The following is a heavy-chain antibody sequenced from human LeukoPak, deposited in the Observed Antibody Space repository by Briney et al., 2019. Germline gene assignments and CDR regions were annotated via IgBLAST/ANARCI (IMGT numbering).Heavy chain of an antibody. V-gene: IGHV4-34*01. J-gene: IGHJ4*02. CDR1: GGSFSGYY. Sequence: KTSETLSLTCAVYGGSFSGYYWSWIRQPPGKGLEWIGEINHSGSTYYNPSLKSRVTISVDRSKNQFSLKLSSVTAADTAVYYCARGSWSYSIWGQGTLVTVSS. CDR3: ARGSWSYSI. CDR2: INHSGST. D-gene: IGHD3-10*01.